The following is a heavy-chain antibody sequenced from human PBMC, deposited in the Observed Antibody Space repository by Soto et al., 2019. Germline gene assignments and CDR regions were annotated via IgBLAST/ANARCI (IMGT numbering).Heavy chain of an antibody. CDR1: GYTFTSYG. Sequence: ASVKVSCKASGYTFTSYGISWVRQATGQGLEWMGWISAYNGNTNYAQKLQGRVTMTTDTSTSTAYMELRSLRSDDTAVYYCARGDCSGGSCYSGYWGQGTLVTVSA. V-gene: IGHV1-18*01. D-gene: IGHD2-15*01. J-gene: IGHJ4*02. CDR3: ARGDCSGGSCYSGY. CDR2: ISAYNGNT.